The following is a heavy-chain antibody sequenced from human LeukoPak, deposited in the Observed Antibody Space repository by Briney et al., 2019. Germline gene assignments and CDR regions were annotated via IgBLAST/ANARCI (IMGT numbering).Heavy chain of an antibody. CDR1: GFTFSSYA. CDR2: ISYDGSNK. Sequence: GGALRLSCAASGFTFSSYAMHWVRQAPGKGLEWVAVISYDGSNKYYADSVKGRFTISRDNSKNTLYLQMNSLRAEDTAVYYCARLVEMATRFDFWGQGTLVTVSS. V-gene: IGHV3-30*04. D-gene: IGHD5-24*01. J-gene: IGHJ4*02. CDR3: ARLVEMATRFDF.